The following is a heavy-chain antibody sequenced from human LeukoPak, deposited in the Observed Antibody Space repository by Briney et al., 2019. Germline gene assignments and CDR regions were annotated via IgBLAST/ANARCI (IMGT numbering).Heavy chain of an antibody. V-gene: IGHV1-18*01. J-gene: IGHJ4*02. D-gene: IGHD6-19*01. CDR1: GYTFTSYT. Sequence: ASVKVSCKASGYTFTSYTLNWVRQAPGQGLEWMGWISAYNGNTNYAQKLQGRVTMTTDTSTSAAYMELRSLRSDDTAVYYCARVIKDSSGWYYFDYWGQGTLVTVSS. CDR2: ISAYNGNT. CDR3: ARVIKDSSGWYYFDY.